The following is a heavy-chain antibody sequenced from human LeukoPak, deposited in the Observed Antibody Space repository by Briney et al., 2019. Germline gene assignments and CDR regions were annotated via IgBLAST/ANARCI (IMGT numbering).Heavy chain of an antibody. J-gene: IGHJ4*02. Sequence: GGSLRLSCAASVFTFSTYNMNWVRQAPGKGLEWVSSITSSSRYTFYADSVKGRFTISRDNSKNTVYLQMNSLRTEDTALYYCAKNRWGSVATPDSWGQGTLVTVSS. D-gene: IGHD5-12*01. CDR2: ITSSSRYT. CDR3: AKNRWGSVATPDS. CDR1: VFTFSTYN. V-gene: IGHV3-21*01.